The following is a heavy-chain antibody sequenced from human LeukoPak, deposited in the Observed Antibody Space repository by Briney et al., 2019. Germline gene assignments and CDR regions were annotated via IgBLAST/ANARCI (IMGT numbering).Heavy chain of an antibody. Sequence: PGGSLGLSCAASGFTFSSYWMSWVRQAPGKGLEWVANIKQDGSEKYYVDSVKGRFTISRDNAKNSLYLQVNSLRAEDTAVYYCARDTFTSGWDYWGQGTLVTVSS. CDR2: IKQDGSEK. V-gene: IGHV3-7*01. D-gene: IGHD6-19*01. CDR1: GFTFSSYW. CDR3: ARDTFTSGWDY. J-gene: IGHJ4*02.